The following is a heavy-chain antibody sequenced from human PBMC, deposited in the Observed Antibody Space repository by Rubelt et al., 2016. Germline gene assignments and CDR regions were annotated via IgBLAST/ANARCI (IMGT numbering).Heavy chain of an antibody. Sequence: VQLVESGGGLVQPGGSLRLSCAASGFTFSSYGMHWVRKAPGKGLEWVAVISYDGSNKYYADSVKGRFTISRDNSKNTLYLQMNSLRAEDTAVYYCAKDGWGELLDWYFDLWGRGTLVTVSS. CDR3: AKDGWGELLDWYFDL. V-gene: IGHV3-30*18. J-gene: IGHJ2*01. CDR1: GFTFSSYG. D-gene: IGHD1-26*01. CDR2: ISYDGSNK.